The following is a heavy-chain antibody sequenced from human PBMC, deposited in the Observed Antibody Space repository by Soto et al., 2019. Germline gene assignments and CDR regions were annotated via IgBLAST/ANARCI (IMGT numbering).Heavy chain of an antibody. D-gene: IGHD6-19*01. CDR3: ARSIAVAGTDFGYYGMDV. CDR1: GLTFSSYW. V-gene: IGHV3-74*01. Sequence: EMQLVESGGGLVQPGESLRLSCAASGLTFSSYWMHWVRQAPGKGLVWVSHINSDGSSTNDADFVKGRFTISRDNYQNILYLQMHSLRVEDTAVYYCARSIAVAGTDFGYYGMDVWGQGTTVTVSS. CDR2: INSDGSST. J-gene: IGHJ6*02.